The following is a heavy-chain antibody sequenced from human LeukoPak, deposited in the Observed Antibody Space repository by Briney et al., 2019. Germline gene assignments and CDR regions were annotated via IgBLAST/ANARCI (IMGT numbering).Heavy chain of an antibody. CDR3: AKPWTGYSSSWYFYYFGY. J-gene: IGHJ4*02. D-gene: IGHD6-13*01. CDR2: ISGDGGST. CDR1: GFTFDDYA. V-gene: IGHV3-43*02. Sequence: PGGSLRLSCAASGFTFDDYAMHWVRQAPGKGPEWVSLISGDGGSTYYADSMKGRFTISRDNSKNSLYLQMNSLRTEDTALYYCAKPWTGYSSSWYFYYFGYWGQGTLVTVSS.